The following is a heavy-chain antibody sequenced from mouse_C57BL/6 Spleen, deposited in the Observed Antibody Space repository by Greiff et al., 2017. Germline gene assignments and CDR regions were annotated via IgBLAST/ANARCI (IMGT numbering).Heavy chain of an antibody. V-gene: IGHV5-17*01. CDR3: ARPHLTTVVAESFYY. CDR1: GFTFSDYG. J-gene: IGHJ2*01. Sequence: VQLKESGGGLVKPGGSLKLSCAASGFTFSDYGLHWVRPAPEKGLKWVAYISSGSSTLYYADTVKGRFTFSRANAKNTLFLQMSSLRSEDTAMDYCARPHLTTVVAESFYYWGPGTTRTVAS. CDR2: ISSGSSTL. D-gene: IGHD1-1*01.